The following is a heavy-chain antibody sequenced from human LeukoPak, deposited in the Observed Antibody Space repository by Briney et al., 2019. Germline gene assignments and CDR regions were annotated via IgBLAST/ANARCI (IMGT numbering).Heavy chain of an antibody. CDR3: AKDPYGTFFVY. CDR1: GFTFGSYG. V-gene: IGHV3-23*01. Sequence: GGPLRLSCAASGFTFGSYGMTWGRLAPGKGLEWVSAISDSGGSTYYADSVMGRVTISIDNAKNTPYLQLNSLTAEDPGVSYCAKDPYGTFFVYWGQGTLVTVSS. CDR2: ISDSGGST. J-gene: IGHJ4*02. D-gene: IGHD4-17*01.